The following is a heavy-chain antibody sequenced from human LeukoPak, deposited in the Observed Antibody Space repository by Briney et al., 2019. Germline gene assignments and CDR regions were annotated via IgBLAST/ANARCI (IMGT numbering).Heavy chain of an antibody. V-gene: IGHV4-34*01. CDR1: GGSFSGYY. CDR2: INHSGST. CDR3: ARHRGYYYDSSGYYYDY. Sequence: PSETLSLTCAVYGGSFSGYYWSWIRQPPGKGLEWIGEINHSGSTNYNPSLKSRVTISVDTSKNQFSLKLSSVTAADTAVYYCARHRGYYYDSSGYYYDYWGQGTLVTVSS. J-gene: IGHJ4*02. D-gene: IGHD3-22*01.